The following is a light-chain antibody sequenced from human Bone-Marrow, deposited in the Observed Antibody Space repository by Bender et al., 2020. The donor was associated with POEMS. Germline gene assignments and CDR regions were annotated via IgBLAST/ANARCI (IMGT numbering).Light chain of an antibody. Sequence: SVLTQPPSASGTPGQRVTISCSGSSSNIGGNTVNWYQQFPGTAPKVLIFSNNQRPSGVPDRFSGSMSGTSASLAISGLQSEDEADYYCSSWDDSLSGWVFGGGTKVTVL. CDR3: SSWDDSLSGWV. J-gene: IGLJ3*02. CDR1: SSNIGGNT. V-gene: IGLV1-44*01. CDR2: SNN.